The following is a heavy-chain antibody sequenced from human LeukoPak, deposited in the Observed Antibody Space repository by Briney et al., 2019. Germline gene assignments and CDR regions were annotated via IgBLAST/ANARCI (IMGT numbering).Heavy chain of an antibody. CDR1: GGSISSSSYY. J-gene: IGHJ5*02. CDR2: IYYSGST. V-gene: IGHV4-39*01. CDR3: ARRGSGSYYNWFDP. D-gene: IGHD1-26*01. Sequence: SETLSLTCTVSGGSISSSSYYWGWIRQPPGKGLEWIGSIYYSGSTYYNPSLKSRVTISVDTSKNQFSLKLSSVTAADTAVYYCARRGSGSYYNWFDPWGQGTLVTVSP.